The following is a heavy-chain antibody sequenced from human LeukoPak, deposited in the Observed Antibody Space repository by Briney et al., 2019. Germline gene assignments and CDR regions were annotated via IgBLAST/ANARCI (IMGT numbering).Heavy chain of an antibody. CDR1: GYTFTNYY. CDR3: ARDPRGNSVYVFDY. Sequence: ASVKVSCKASGYTFTNYYMHWVRQAPGQGLDWMGFINPSGGSTRYAQNFQGRVTMTRDTSTSTIYMELSSLRSEDTAVYYCARDPRGNSVYVFDYWGQGTLATVSS. J-gene: IGHJ4*02. D-gene: IGHD5/OR15-5a*01. CDR2: INPSGGST. V-gene: IGHV1-46*01.